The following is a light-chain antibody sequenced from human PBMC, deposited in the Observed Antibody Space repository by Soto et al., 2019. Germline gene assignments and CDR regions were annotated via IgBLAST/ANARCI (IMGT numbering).Light chain of an antibody. Sequence: EIVLTQSPGTLSLSPGERATLSCRASQSVRSSYLAWYQQKPGQAHRLLIYGASSRATGIPDRFSGSGAGTDFSLTISRLEPEDFAVYYCQEFGGSPRTFGQGTKVEIK. V-gene: IGKV3-20*01. CDR1: QSVRSSY. CDR2: GAS. J-gene: IGKJ1*01. CDR3: QEFGGSPRT.